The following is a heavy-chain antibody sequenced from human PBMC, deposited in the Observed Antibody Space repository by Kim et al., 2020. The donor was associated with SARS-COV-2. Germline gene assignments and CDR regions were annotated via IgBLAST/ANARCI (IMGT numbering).Heavy chain of an antibody. J-gene: IGHJ4*02. CDR3: ANGVPYGSPPDY. Sequence: PGGSLRLSCAASGFTFDDYAMHWVRQAPGKGLEWVSGISWNSGSIGYADSVKGRFTISRDNAKNSLYLQMNSLRAEDTALYYCANGVPYGSPPDYWGQGTLVTVSS. D-gene: IGHD3-10*01. CDR2: ISWNSGSI. CDR1: GFTFDDYA. V-gene: IGHV3-9*01.